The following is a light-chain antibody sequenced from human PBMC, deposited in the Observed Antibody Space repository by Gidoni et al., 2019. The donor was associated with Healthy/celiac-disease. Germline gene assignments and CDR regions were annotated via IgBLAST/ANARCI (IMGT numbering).Light chain of an antibody. V-gene: IGKV1-5*03. CDR1: QSISSW. CDR3: QQYNSYSQT. Sequence: IQMTQSPSTLSASVGARVTITCRASQSISSWLAWYQQKPGKAPKLLIYKASSLESGVQSRFSGSGSGTEFTITISSLQPDDFATYYCQQYNSYSQTFGQGTKVEIK. CDR2: KAS. J-gene: IGKJ1*01.